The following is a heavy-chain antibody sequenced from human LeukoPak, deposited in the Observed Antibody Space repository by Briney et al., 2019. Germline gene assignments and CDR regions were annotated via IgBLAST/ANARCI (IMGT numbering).Heavy chain of an antibody. D-gene: IGHD6-19*01. CDR1: GYTFTGYY. Sequence: WASVTVSCTASGYTFTGYYMHWVRQAPGQGLEWMGWINPNSGGTNYAQKFQGRVTMTRDTSTSTVYMELSRLRSDDTAVYYCARSISFSSGWYPYYFDYWGQGTLVTVSS. CDR2: INPNSGGT. CDR3: ARSISFSSGWYPYYFDY. V-gene: IGHV1-2*02. J-gene: IGHJ4*02.